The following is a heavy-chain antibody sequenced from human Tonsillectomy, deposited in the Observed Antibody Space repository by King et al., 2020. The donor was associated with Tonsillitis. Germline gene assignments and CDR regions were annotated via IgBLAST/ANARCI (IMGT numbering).Heavy chain of an antibody. Sequence: QLVQSGAEVKKPGASVKVSCKASGYTFTGYYMHWVRQAPGQGLEWMGWINPNIGGTNYAQKFQGRVTMTRDTSITTAYMELSRLRSDDTAVYYCARGSRRGVVGITDYYLYGMDVWGQGTTVTVSS. CDR3: ARGSRRGVVGITDYYLYGMDV. CDR2: INPNIGGT. D-gene: IGHD3-22*01. CDR1: GYTFTGYY. J-gene: IGHJ6*02. V-gene: IGHV1-2*02.